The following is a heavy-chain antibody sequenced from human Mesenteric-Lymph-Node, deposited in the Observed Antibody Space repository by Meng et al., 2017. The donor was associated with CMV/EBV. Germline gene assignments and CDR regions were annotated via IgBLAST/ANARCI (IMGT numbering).Heavy chain of an antibody. CDR1: GFIFGNYW. CDR3: ARSYNFAFDY. V-gene: IGHV3-7*01. Sequence: LYCAASGFIFGNYWMHWVRQAPGKGLEWVATIREDGREKDYVDSLEGRFTISRDNAKNSLFLQMNNLRAEDTAVYYCARSYNFAFDYWGQEILVTVSS. J-gene: IGHJ4*02. D-gene: IGHD1-1*01. CDR2: IREDGREK.